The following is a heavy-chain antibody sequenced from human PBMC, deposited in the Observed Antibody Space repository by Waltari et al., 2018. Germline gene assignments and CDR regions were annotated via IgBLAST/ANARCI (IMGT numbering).Heavy chain of an antibody. D-gene: IGHD3-22*01. CDR3: ARNPRYESPD. V-gene: IGHV3-66*02. CDR1: GFTVSNNY. Sequence: EVQLAESGGGLVQPGGSLRISCAASGFTVSNNYMSWVRQAPGKGREGVSLIDSGGYTQYADSVKGRFTIARDNSKNTLDLQMNSLRVEDTAVYYCARNPRYESPDWGQGTLVTVSS. J-gene: IGHJ4*02. CDR2: IDSGGYT.